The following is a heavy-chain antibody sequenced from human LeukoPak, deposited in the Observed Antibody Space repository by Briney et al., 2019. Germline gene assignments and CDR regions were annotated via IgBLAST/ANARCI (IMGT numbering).Heavy chain of an antibody. J-gene: IGHJ4*02. Sequence: GGSLRHSCAASGFTFSSYSMNWVRQAPGKGLEWVSSISSSSSYIYYADSVKGRFTISRDNAKNSLYLQMNSLRAEDTAVYYCARDPTYYYGSGNVYWGQGTLVTVSS. CDR3: ARDPTYYYGSGNVY. CDR2: ISSSSSYI. CDR1: GFTFSSYS. V-gene: IGHV3-21*01. D-gene: IGHD3-10*01.